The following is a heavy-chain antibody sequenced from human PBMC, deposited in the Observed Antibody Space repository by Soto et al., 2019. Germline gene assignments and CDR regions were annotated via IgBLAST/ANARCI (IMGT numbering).Heavy chain of an antibody. Sequence: GGSLRLPCTGSGFTFRDYALTWVRQAPGKGLEWVGFIRRKAYSATTEYVASVKGRFTISRDDSKSIAYLQMNSLNTEDTAVYYCTGRGSKPMAKGIDYWGQGALVTVSS. CDR3: TGRGSKPMAKGIDY. CDR1: GFTFRDYA. V-gene: IGHV3-49*04. CDR2: IRRKAYSATT. D-gene: IGHD5-12*01. J-gene: IGHJ4*02.